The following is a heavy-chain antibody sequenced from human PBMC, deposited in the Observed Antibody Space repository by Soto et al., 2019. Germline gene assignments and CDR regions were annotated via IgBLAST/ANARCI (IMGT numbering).Heavy chain of an antibody. CDR3: VRSGDNYNLLDY. CDR1: GFTFSDHY. V-gene: IGHV3-11*06. J-gene: IGHJ4*02. D-gene: IGHD1-1*01. Sequence: GGSLRLSCAASGFTFSDHYMSWIRQAPGKGLEWIGYSSNSGSFTRYADSVKGRFPISRDNAKNSLYLQINSLRGDDTAIYYCVRSGDNYNLLDYWGQGTPVTVSS. CDR2: SSNSGSFT.